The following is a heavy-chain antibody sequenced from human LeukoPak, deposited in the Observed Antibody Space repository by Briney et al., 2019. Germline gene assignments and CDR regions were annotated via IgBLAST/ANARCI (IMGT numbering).Heavy chain of an antibody. Sequence: GESPKISCQASGYDFANFWIGWVRQMPGKGLDWMGIIYPGDSDTRYSPSFQGQVTISADKSISTAYLQWTSLKASDTAMYYCATQGTLTPHNAFDVWGQGTMVTVSS. CDR3: ATQGTLTPHNAFDV. V-gene: IGHV5-51*01. CDR1: GYDFANFW. D-gene: IGHD2-15*01. CDR2: IYPGDSDT. J-gene: IGHJ3*01.